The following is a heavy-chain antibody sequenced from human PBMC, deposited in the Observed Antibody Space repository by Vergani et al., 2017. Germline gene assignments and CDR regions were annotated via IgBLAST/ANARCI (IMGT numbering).Heavy chain of an antibody. V-gene: IGHV3-30*03. D-gene: IGHD3-9*01. CDR3: ARGTKGLVRYYYFDY. J-gene: IGHJ4*02. CDR1: GFTFSNYG. CDR2: ISYDGSNK. Sequence: QVQLVESGGGVVQPGRSLRLSCAASGFTFSNYGMHWVRQAPGKGLEWVAVISYDGSNKYYADSVKGRFTISRDNSKNTLYLQMNSLRAEDTAVYYCARGTKGLVRYYYFDYWGQGTLVTVSS.